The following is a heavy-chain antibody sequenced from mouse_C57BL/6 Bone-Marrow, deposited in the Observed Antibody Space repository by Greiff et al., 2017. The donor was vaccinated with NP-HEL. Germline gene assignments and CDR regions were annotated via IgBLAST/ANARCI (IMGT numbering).Heavy chain of an antibody. V-gene: IGHV2-9-1*01. CDR1: GFSLTSYA. Sequence: VMLVESGPGLVAPSQSLSITCTVSGFSLTSYAISWVRQPPGKGLEWLGVMWTGGGTNYNSALKSRLSISKDNSKSQVFLKMNSLQTDDTARYYCARKGDYDYEDYWGQGTTLTVSS. CDR2: MWTGGGT. D-gene: IGHD2-4*01. J-gene: IGHJ2*01. CDR3: ARKGDYDYEDY.